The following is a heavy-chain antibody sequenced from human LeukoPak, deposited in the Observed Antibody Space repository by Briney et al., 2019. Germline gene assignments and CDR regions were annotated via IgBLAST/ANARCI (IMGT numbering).Heavy chain of an antibody. V-gene: IGHV3-48*03. CDR1: GFTFSSYE. D-gene: IGHD3-10*02. CDR3: AELGITMIGGV. Sequence: PGGSLRLSCAASGFTFSSYEMNWDRQAPGKGLEWVSYISSSGSTIYYADSVKGRFTISRDNAKNSLYLQMNSLRAKDTAVYYCAELGITMIGGVWGKGTTVTISS. J-gene: IGHJ6*04. CDR2: ISSSGSTI.